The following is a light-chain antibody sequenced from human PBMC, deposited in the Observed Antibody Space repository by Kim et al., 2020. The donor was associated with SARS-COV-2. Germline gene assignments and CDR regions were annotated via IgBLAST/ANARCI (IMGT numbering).Light chain of an antibody. CDR2: GAS. V-gene: IGKV1-17*03. Sequence: AAVGSRVTITSRASEDISYFLAWSQQKPGKAPKRLIYGASTLQSGVTSRLSGSGSGTEFTLTISSMQPEDFVTYFCLQHKTFPYTFGQGTKLEI. CDR1: EDISYF. CDR3: LQHKTFPYT. J-gene: IGKJ2*01.